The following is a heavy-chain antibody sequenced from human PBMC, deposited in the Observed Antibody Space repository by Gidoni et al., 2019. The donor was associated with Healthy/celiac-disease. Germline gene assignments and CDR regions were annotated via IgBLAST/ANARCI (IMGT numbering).Heavy chain of an antibody. V-gene: IGHV3-21*01. D-gene: IGHD6-13*01. CDR3: ARDETPGIAATINWFDP. CDR2: ISSSSSYI. J-gene: IGHJ5*02. CDR1: GFPFSSSS. Sequence: EVQLVESGGGLVKPGGSLRLSCTASGFPFSSSSMNWVRQAPGKGLEWVSSISSSSSYIYYADSVKGRFTISRDNAKNSLYLQMNSLRAEDTAVYYCARDETPGIAATINWFDPWGQGTLVTVSS.